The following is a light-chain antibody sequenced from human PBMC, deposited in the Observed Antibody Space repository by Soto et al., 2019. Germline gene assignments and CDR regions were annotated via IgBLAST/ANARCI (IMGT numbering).Light chain of an antibody. CDR3: QQRSNWPPIFT. V-gene: IGKV3-11*01. CDR1: QSVSSY. Sequence: EIVLTQSPATLSLSPGERATLSCRASQSVSSYLAWYQQKPGQAPRLLIYDASNRATGIPARFSGSGSGTDFTLTISSLEPEDFAFDYCQQRSNWPPIFTFGPGTKVDIK. J-gene: IGKJ3*01. CDR2: DAS.